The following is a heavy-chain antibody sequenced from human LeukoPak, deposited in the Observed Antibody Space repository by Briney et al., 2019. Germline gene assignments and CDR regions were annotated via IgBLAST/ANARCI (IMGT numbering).Heavy chain of an antibody. CDR1: GYSFTSHY. Sequence: GASVKVSCKASGYSFTSHYMHWVRQAPGQGLEWMGLINPRGTATRYAESFQGRVTMTRDTSTSTVYMELSSLRSEDTAVYYCARDHGEYYGSGSAFDIWGQGTMVTVSS. J-gene: IGHJ3*02. CDR3: ARDHGEYYGSGSAFDI. D-gene: IGHD3-10*01. CDR2: INPRGTAT. V-gene: IGHV1-46*01.